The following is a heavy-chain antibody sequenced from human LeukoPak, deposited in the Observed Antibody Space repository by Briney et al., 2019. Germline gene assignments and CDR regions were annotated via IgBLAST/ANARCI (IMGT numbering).Heavy chain of an antibody. V-gene: IGHV4-61*02. CDR3: ARSIAARTDYYYGMDV. Sequence: SQTLSLTCTVSGGSISSGSYYWSWLPQPAGKGLEWIGRIYTSGSTNYNPSLKSRVTISVDTSKNQFSLKLSSVTAADTAVYYCARSIAARTDYYYGMDVWGQGTTVTVSS. D-gene: IGHD6-6*01. CDR2: IYTSGST. CDR1: GGSISSGSYY. J-gene: IGHJ6*02.